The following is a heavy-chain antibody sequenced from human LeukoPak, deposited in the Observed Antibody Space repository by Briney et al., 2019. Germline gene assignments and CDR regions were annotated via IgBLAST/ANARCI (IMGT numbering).Heavy chain of an antibody. CDR3: TTVDSSGWYDGWWFDS. J-gene: IGHJ5*01. V-gene: IGHV3-15*01. CDR1: GFTFSNAW. CDR2: IKSKTDGGTT. D-gene: IGHD6-19*01. Sequence: PGGSLRLSCAASGFTFSNAWMNWVRQAPGKGLEWVGRIKSKTDGGTTDYAVPVKGRFTISRDDSKNTLYLQMNSLKTEDTADYYCTTVDSSGWYDGWWFDSWGQGTLVTVSS.